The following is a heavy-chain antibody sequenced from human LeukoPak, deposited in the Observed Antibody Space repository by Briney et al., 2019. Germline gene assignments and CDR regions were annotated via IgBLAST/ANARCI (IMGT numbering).Heavy chain of an antibody. CDR3: ARTDFWSGYDY. D-gene: IGHD3-3*01. CDR1: GGSFSGYY. J-gene: IGHJ4*02. CDR2: INHSGSA. Sequence: PSETLSLTCAVSGGSFSGYYWTWIRQPPGKGLEWIGDINHSGSANYNPSLKSRVTISLDTSTNQFSLKLSSVTAADTAVYYCARTDFWSGYDYWGQGTLVTVSS. V-gene: IGHV4-34*01.